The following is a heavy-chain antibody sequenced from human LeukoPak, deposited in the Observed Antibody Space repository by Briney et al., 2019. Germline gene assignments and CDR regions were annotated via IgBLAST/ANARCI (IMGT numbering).Heavy chain of an antibody. D-gene: IGHD6-19*01. V-gene: IGHV4-34*01. CDR3: ARSSGSHDAFDF. CDR2: INHSGST. CDR1: RGSPSGYY. Sequence: PSETLSLTCAVYRGSPSGYYWGGIRQPPGKGLEWIGEINHSGSTNYNPSLKSRVSISVGTYNNEFALKLSAVTAAGRAVYYCARSSGSHDAFDFWGQGAKVTHSS. J-gene: IGHJ3*01.